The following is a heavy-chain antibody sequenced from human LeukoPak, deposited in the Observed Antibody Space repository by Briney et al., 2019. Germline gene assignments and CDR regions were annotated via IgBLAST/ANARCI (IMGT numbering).Heavy chain of an antibody. CDR2: IYYNGRT. D-gene: IGHD3-16*01. CDR1: GGSISSSSHY. CDR3: ARLIWGSSSRRGYWFDP. V-gene: IGHV4-39*01. J-gene: IGHJ5*02. Sequence: PSETLSLTCAVSGGSISSSSHYCGWVRQPPGKGLEWIGSIYYNGRTYYHPSLKTRVTISVDTSKNQFSLRLSSVTAADTAVYYCARLIWGSSSRRGYWFDPWGQGTLVTVSS.